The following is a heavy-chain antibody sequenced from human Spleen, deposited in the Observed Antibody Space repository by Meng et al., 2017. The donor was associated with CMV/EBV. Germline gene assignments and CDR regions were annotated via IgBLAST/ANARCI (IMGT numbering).Heavy chain of an antibody. CDR3: ARVVDDFWSGSYY. D-gene: IGHD3-3*01. V-gene: IGHV3-21*01. J-gene: IGHJ4*02. CDR2: ISSSSTYM. CDR1: GFTFSTYS. Sequence: GESLKISCAASGFTFSTYSMNWVRQATGKGLEWVSSISSSSTYMYYADSVKGRFTISRDNAKNSLYLQMNSLRAEATAVYYCARVVDDFWSGSYYWGQGTLVTVSS.